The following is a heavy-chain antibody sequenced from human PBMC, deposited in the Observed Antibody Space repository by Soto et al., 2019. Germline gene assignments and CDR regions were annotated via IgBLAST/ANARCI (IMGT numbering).Heavy chain of an antibody. CDR3: AAAAGDDCHYYYYGMDV. J-gene: IGHJ6*02. V-gene: IGHV1-58*01. Sequence: SVKVSCKASGFTFTSSAVQWVRQARGQRLEWIGWIVVGSGNTNYAQKFQERVTITRDMSTSTAYMELSSLRSEDTAVDYCAAAAGDDCHYYYYGMDVWGHGTTVTVS. D-gene: IGHD5-12*01. CDR2: IVVGSGNT. CDR1: GFTFTSSA.